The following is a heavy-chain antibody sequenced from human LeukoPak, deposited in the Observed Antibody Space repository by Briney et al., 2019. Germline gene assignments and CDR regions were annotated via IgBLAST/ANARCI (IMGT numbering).Heavy chain of an antibody. CDR1: GGSISSGDYY. D-gene: IGHD4-11*01. J-gene: IGHJ5*02. V-gene: IGHV4-30-4*01. CDR2: IYYSGST. CDR3: ARLTGGWFDP. Sequence: PSETLSLTCTVSGGSISSGDYYWSWIRQPPGKGLEWIGHIYYSGSTYYNPSLKSRVTISVDTSKNQSSLKLSSVTAADTAVYYRARLTGGWFDPWGQGTLVTVSS.